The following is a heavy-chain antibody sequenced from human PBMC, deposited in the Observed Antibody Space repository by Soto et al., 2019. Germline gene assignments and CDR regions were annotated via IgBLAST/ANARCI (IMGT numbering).Heavy chain of an antibody. CDR1: GFTFSSYS. CDR2: ISSSSSTI. V-gene: IGHV3-48*04. D-gene: IGHD3-10*01. J-gene: IGHJ4*02. CDR3: ARVGYYYGSGSYDY. Sequence: GGSLRLSCAASGFTFSSYSMNWVRQAPGKGLEWVSYISSSSSTIYYADSVKGRFTISRDNAKNSLYLQMNSLRAEDTAVYYCARVGYYYGSGSYDYWGQGTLVTVSS.